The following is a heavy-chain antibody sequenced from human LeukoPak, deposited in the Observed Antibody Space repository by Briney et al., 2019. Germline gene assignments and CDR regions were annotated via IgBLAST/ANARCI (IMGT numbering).Heavy chain of an antibody. CDR2: IYYSGST. Sequence: PSETLSLTCTVSGGSISSSYWSWIRQPPGKGLEWIGYIYYSGSTSYNPSLKSRVTISVGTSKNQFSLKLSSVTAADTAVYYCASYSSAGAFDIWGQGTMVTVSS. D-gene: IGHD6-19*01. CDR1: GGSISSSY. J-gene: IGHJ3*02. CDR3: ASYSSAGAFDI. V-gene: IGHV4-59*01.